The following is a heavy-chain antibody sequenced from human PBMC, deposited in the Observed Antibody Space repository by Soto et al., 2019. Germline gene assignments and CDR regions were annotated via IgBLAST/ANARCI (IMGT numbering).Heavy chain of an antibody. D-gene: IGHD2-2*01. V-gene: IGHV4-39*01. J-gene: IGHJ4*02. CDR2: IYYSGNT. Sequence: SSETLSLTCSVSGGSISSSSKYYCGWIRQPPGKVLEWIGSIYYSGNTYYNPSLKSRVTLSVDTSKNQFSLNLSSVTAADTAVYYCVTTAAYCSGTSCYDFDYWGQGTLVTVSS. CDR1: GGSISSSSKYY. CDR3: VTTAAYCSGTSCYDFDY.